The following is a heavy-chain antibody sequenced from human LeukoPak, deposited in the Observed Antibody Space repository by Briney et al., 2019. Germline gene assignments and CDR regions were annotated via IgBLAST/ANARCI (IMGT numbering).Heavy chain of an antibody. CDR2: ISYDGSNK. Sequence: GGSLRLSCAASGFTFSSYGMHWVRQAPGKGLEWVAVISYDGSNKYYADSVKGRFTISRDNSKNTLYLQMNSLRAEDTAVYYCAKGRGFDIWGQGTMVTVSS. D-gene: IGHD3-10*01. CDR1: GFTFSSYG. J-gene: IGHJ3*02. CDR3: AKGRGFDI. V-gene: IGHV3-30*18.